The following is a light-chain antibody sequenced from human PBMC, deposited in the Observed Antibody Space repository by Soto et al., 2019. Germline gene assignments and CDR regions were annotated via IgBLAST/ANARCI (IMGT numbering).Light chain of an antibody. Sequence: QPVLTQPPSASGTPGQRGTISCSGSGSNIGSNTVNWYQQLPGTAPKLLIYSNNQRPSGVPDRFSGSKSGTSASLAISGLQSEDEADYYCAAWDDSLNGYVFGTGTKVTVL. CDR3: AAWDDSLNGYV. V-gene: IGLV1-44*01. CDR2: SNN. CDR1: GSNIGSNT. J-gene: IGLJ1*01.